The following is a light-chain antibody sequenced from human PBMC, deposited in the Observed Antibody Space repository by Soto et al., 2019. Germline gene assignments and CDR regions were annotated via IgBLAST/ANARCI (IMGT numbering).Light chain of an antibody. CDR1: QGIANY. V-gene: IGKV1-33*01. CDR3: QQFDYPPVT. Sequence: DIQMTQSPSSLSASVGDRVTITCQASQGIANYLNWYQQKPGKAPNLLIYDASSLVAGVPSRFSGSGSGTDFTFTISSLQPEDVATYYCQQFDYPPVTFGGGTKVEIK. J-gene: IGKJ4*01. CDR2: DAS.